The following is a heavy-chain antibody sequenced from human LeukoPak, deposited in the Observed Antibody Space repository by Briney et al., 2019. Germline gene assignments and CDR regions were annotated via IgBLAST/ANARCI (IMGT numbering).Heavy chain of an antibody. Sequence: GGSLRLSCVASGFTFSGYWMTWVRQAPGKGLEWVANIKQDGSDKYYVDSVKGRFSISRDNAKNSLYLQMNSLRAEDTAVYYCARDPGYYGSGSYLNWGQGTLVTVSS. D-gene: IGHD3-10*01. CDR3: ARDPGYYGSGSYLN. CDR1: GFTFSGYW. CDR2: IKQDGSDK. J-gene: IGHJ4*02. V-gene: IGHV3-7*01.